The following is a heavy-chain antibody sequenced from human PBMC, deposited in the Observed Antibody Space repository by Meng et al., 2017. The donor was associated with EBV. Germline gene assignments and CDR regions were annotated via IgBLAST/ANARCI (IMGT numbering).Heavy chain of an antibody. Sequence: QVQVEQAGAEVKKPGSSVKVSCRTSGGTFRSDAVSWVRQAPGQGREWMGGLIPMSGAPHYAQKFQDRVTIIADESTSTHSMELNNLRFEDTAMYYCASESGRGFTPDYWGQGTLVTVSS. CDR3: ASESGRGFTPDY. J-gene: IGHJ4*02. V-gene: IGHV1-69*01. CDR2: LIPMSGAP. D-gene: IGHD3-10*01. CDR1: GGTFRSDA.